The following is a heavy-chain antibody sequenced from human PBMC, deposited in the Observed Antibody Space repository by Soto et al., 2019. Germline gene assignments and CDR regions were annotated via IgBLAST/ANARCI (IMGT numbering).Heavy chain of an antibody. Sequence: VQLLESGGGLVQPGGSLRLSCVASGFTFSDYAMSWVRQGPGKGLEWVSGISVSGDRTNYADSVKGRFIISRGNSKNTLYLRMSGLKMQDIGIYYGAKVVMVGSLGFERARDYWGQGILVTVSS. CDR1: GFTFSDYA. D-gene: IGHD1-26*01. CDR3: AKVVMVGSLGFERARDY. V-gene: IGHV3-23*01. J-gene: IGHJ4*02. CDR2: ISVSGDRT.